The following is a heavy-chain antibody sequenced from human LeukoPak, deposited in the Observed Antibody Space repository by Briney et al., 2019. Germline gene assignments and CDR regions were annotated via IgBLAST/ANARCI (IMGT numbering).Heavy chain of an antibody. D-gene: IGHD6-19*01. CDR3: ARVKGIAVSPLWDY. V-gene: IGHV4-59*01. Sequence: SETLSLTCTVSGGSISSYYWSWIRQPPGKGLEWIGYIYYSGSTNYNPSLKSRVTISVHTSKNQFSLKLSSVTAADTAVYYCARVKGIAVSPLWDYWGQGTLVTVSS. CDR1: GGSISSYY. J-gene: IGHJ4*02. CDR2: IYYSGST.